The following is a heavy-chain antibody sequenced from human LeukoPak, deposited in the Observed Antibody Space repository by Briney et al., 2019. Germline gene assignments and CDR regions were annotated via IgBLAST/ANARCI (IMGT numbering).Heavy chain of an antibody. CDR3: ARGPSGYHNT. CDR2: ISTSGTTI. Sequence: GGSLRLSCLASGFTFSDYYMNWIRYTPGKGLEWISYISTSGTTISYADSVKGRFTISRDNGRNSLYLQMNSLRAEDTAVYYCARGPSGYHNTGGQGTLVTVSS. V-gene: IGHV3-11*04. D-gene: IGHD5-12*01. CDR1: GFTFSDYY. J-gene: IGHJ4*02.